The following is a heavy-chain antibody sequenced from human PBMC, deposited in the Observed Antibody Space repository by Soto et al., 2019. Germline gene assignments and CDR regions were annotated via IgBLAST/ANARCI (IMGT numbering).Heavy chain of an antibody. Sequence: GGSLRLSCAASGFTFSDYYMSWIRQAPGKGLEWVSYISSSGSTIYYADSVKGRFTISRDNAKNSLYLQMNSLRAEDTAVYYCARDQVYSSSSEDYYYYYGMDVWGQGTTVTVSS. CDR2: ISSSGSTI. D-gene: IGHD6-6*01. V-gene: IGHV3-11*01. CDR3: ARDQVYSSSSEDYYYYYGMDV. J-gene: IGHJ6*02. CDR1: GFTFSDYY.